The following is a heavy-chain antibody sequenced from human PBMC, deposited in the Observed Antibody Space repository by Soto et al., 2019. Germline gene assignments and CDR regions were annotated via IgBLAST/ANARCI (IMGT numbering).Heavy chain of an antibody. CDR1: GGSISSGGYY. Sequence: SETLSLTCTVSGGSISSGGYYWSWIRQHPGKGLEWIGYIYYSGSTYYNPSLKSRVTISVDTSKNQFSLKLSSVTAADTAVYYCARGVSYDSSGLNWFDPWGQGTLVTVSS. V-gene: IGHV4-31*03. CDR3: ARGVSYDSSGLNWFDP. J-gene: IGHJ5*02. CDR2: IYYSGST. D-gene: IGHD3-22*01.